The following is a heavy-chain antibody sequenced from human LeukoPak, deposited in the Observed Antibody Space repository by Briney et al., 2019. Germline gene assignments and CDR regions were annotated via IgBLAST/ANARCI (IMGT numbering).Heavy chain of an antibody. CDR2: ISGSGGST. D-gene: IGHD2-2*02. J-gene: IGHJ4*02. Sequence: GGSLRLSCAASGFTFSSYAMSWVRQAPGKGLEWVSAISGSGGSTYYADSVKGRFTISRDNSKNTLYLQMNSLRVEDTAVYYCTKPDCPSTSCYTLDYWGQGILVTVSS. CDR1: GFTFSSYA. CDR3: TKPDCPSTSCYTLDY. V-gene: IGHV3-23*01.